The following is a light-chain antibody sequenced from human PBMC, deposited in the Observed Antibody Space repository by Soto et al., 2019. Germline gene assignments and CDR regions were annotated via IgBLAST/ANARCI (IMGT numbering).Light chain of an antibody. CDR3: QQSYSTPT. Sequence: DIHMTQSPSSLSGSVIDIVTITFRASQSISSYLNWYQQKPGKAPKLLIYAASSLQSGVPSRFSGSGSGTDFTLTISSLQPEDFATYYCQQSYSTPTFGQGTKVDIK. J-gene: IGKJ1*01. V-gene: IGKV1-39*01. CDR1: QSISSY. CDR2: AAS.